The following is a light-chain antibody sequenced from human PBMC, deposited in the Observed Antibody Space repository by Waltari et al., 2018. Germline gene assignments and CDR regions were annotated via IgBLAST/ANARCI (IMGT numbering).Light chain of an antibody. CDR1: QGVSNW. CDR2: AAS. V-gene: IGKV1-12*01. J-gene: IGKJ1*01. Sequence: DIQMTQSPSSLSASLGDRVSITCQASQGVSNWLAWYQQKPGKAPKLLIYAASSLQSGVPSRFTGSGSGTKFTVTISSLQPEDFATYYCQQHNSYPPTFGQGTKVEIK. CDR3: QQHNSYPPT.